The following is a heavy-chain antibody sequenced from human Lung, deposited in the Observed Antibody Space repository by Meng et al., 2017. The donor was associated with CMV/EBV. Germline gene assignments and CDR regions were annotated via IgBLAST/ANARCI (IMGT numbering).Heavy chain of an antibody. V-gene: IGHV1-18*01. CDR1: GTTLTDNG. CDR3: ARVEVGITSGDY. J-gene: IGHJ4*02. Sequence: QRVRLGGRVKKPGASGKFSCKASGTTLTDNGSTWGRQAPGQGLEWMGWINAYDGDTNYARTLQGRVTMTTDTSTAKAYRGLRSLRSDDTAVYYCARVEVGITSGDYWGQGTLAPSPQ. CDR2: INAYDGDT. D-gene: IGHD1-26*01.